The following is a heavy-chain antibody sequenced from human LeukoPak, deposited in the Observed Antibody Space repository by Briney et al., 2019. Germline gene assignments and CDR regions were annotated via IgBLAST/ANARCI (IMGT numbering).Heavy chain of an antibody. V-gene: IGHV3-23*01. CDR1: GFTFSSYG. J-gene: IGHJ4*02. Sequence: GGTLRLSCAASGFTFSSYGMSWVRQAPGKGLEWVSAISGSGGSTYYADSVKGRFTISRDNSKNTLYLQMNSLRAEDTAVYYCAKAILWFGEFDYFDYWGQGTLVTVSS. CDR3: AKAILWFGEFDYFDY. D-gene: IGHD3-10*01. CDR2: ISGSGGST.